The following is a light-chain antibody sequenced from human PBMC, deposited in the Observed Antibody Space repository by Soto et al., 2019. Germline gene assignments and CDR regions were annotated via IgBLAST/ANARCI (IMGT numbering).Light chain of an antibody. V-gene: IGLV2-14*01. CDR2: DVS. CDR1: SSDVGDYNY. Sequence: QSVLTQPASVSGSPGQSITISCTGTSSDVGDYNYVSWYQQHPGKAPKLMIYDVSNRPSGVSNRFSGSKSGNTASLTISGLQAEDEADYYCSSYRSSNTGVFGGGTKLTVL. J-gene: IGLJ3*02. CDR3: SSYRSSNTGV.